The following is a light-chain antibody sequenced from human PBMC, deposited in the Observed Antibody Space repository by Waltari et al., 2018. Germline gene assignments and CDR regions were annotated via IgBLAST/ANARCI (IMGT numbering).Light chain of an antibody. CDR2: GAF. Sequence: DIQMTQPPSSLSSSVRYGVTLTCRASKSINNYLDWYQHKPGKAPKLLIYGAFNLQSGVPSRFSGSRFGTDLTLTINSLQPEDFATYYCQQSYRSPHTFGGGTKVEIK. V-gene: IGKV1-39*01. CDR3: QQSYRSPHT. CDR1: KSINNY. J-gene: IGKJ4*01.